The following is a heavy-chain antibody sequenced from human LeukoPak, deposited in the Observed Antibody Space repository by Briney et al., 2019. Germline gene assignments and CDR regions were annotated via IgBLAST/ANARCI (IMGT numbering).Heavy chain of an antibody. D-gene: IGHD6-13*01. V-gene: IGHV1-18*01. CDR2: IRSNDGHT. CDR3: ARRQLVPNWFDP. Sequence: ASVKVSCKASGYIFTRYDISWVRQAPGQGLEWMGWIRSNDGHTKYAQKFQGRVTMTMDTFTTTFYMELRSLTSDDTAMYYCARRQLVPNWFDPWGQGTLVTVSS. J-gene: IGHJ5*02. CDR1: GYIFTRYD.